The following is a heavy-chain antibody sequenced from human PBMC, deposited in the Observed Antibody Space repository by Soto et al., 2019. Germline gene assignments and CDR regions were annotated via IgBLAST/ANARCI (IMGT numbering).Heavy chain of an antibody. CDR1: GYSITGTD. CDR2: INPNSGAT. J-gene: IGHJ4*01. D-gene: IGHD5-12*01. Sequence: ASVKPCCKAPGYSITGTDLHWGRPAPGQELECLGWINPNSGATNHAQKFQGRVTMTRXXSXTXXXMXLKRPTSDDTAVYYCASDSVSTIGDLDNWG. V-gene: IGHV1-2*02. CDR3: ASDSVSTIGDLDN.